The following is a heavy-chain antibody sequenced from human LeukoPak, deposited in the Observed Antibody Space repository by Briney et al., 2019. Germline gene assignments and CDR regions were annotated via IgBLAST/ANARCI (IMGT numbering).Heavy chain of an antibody. V-gene: IGHV3-9*03. CDR2: ISWNSGSI. CDR3: ARDGGRGYSGYETGDY. D-gene: IGHD5-12*01. Sequence: GGSLRLSCAASGFTFDDYAMHWVRQAPGKGLEWVSGISWNSGSIGYADSVKGRFTISRDNAKNSLYLQMNSLRAEDMALYYCARDGGRGYSGYETGDYWGQGTLVTVSS. J-gene: IGHJ4*02. CDR1: GFTFDDYA.